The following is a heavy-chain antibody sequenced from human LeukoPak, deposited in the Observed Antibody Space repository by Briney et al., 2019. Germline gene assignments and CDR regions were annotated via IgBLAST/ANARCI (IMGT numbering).Heavy chain of an antibody. CDR3: ARTLLWFGELSGWVDT. Sequence: ASVKVSCKASGGTFSSYACSWVRQAPGQGLEWMGGIIPIFGTANYAQKFQGRVTITADESTSTAYMELSSLRSEDTAVYYCARTLLWFGELSGWVDTWGQGTLVIVSS. V-gene: IGHV1-69*13. CDR1: GGTFSSYA. CDR2: IIPIFGTA. D-gene: IGHD3-10*01. J-gene: IGHJ5*02.